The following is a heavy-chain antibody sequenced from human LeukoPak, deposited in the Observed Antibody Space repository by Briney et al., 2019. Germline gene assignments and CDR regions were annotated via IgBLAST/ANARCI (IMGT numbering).Heavy chain of an antibody. J-gene: IGHJ4*02. V-gene: IGHV4-38-2*02. CDR2: INHSGST. Sequence: SETLSLTCTVSGYSISSGYYWGWIRQPPGKGLEWIGEINHSGSTNYNPSLKSRVTISVDTSKNQFSLKLSSVTAADTTVYYCARQTRYYYGSGSYQYYFEYWGQGTLVTVSS. D-gene: IGHD3-10*01. CDR3: ARQTRYYYGSGSYQYYFEY. CDR1: GYSISSGYY.